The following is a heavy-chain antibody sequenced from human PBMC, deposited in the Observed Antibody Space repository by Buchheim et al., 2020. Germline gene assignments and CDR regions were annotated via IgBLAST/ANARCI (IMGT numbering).Heavy chain of an antibody. Sequence: EVQLLESGGGLVQPGGSLRLSCVASGFTISYYGMSWVRQAPGKGLEWVSAVSGSGDSTYYSDSVKGRFTVSRDNSKNTLYLQMNSLSAEDTAVYYCARSYAFDYWGQGTL. D-gene: IGHD2-8*01. CDR3: ARSYAFDY. J-gene: IGHJ4*02. CDR1: GFTISYYG. CDR2: VSGSGDST. V-gene: IGHV3-23*01.